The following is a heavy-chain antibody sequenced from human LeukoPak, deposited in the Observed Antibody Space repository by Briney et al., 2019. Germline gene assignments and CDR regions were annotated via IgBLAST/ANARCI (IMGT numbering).Heavy chain of an antibody. V-gene: IGHV3-23*01. CDR3: AKPVSSGWFDYFDY. CDR2: ISGSGGST. D-gene: IGHD6-19*01. CDR1: GFTFSSYA. Sequence: GGSLRLSCAASGFTFSSYAMSGVREARGKGLEWGSAISGSGGSTYYADSVKGRFTISRDNSKNTLYLQMNSLRAEDTAVYYCAKPVSSGWFDYFDYWGQGTLVTVSS. J-gene: IGHJ4*02.